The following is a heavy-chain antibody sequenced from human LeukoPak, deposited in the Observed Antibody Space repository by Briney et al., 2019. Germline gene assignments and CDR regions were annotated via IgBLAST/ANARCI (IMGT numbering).Heavy chain of an antibody. CDR2: IKQDGSEK. Sequence: PGGSLRLSCAASGFTFSSYWMSWVRQAPGKGLEWVANIKQDGSEKCYVDSVKGRFTISRDNAKNSLYLQMNSLRAEDTAVYYCAREGNDFWSGYYGGLFDYWGQGTLVTVSS. D-gene: IGHD3-3*01. J-gene: IGHJ4*02. CDR1: GFTFSSYW. V-gene: IGHV3-7*01. CDR3: AREGNDFWSGYYGGLFDY.